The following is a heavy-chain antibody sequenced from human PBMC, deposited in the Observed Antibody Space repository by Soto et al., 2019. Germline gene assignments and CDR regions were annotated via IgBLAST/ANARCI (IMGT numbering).Heavy chain of an antibody. J-gene: IGHJ4*02. V-gene: IGHV1-69*01. Sequence: VKVSCKASGGTFSSYAISWVRQAPGQGLEWMGGIIPIFGTANYAQKFQGRVTITADESTSTAYMELSSLRSEDTAVYYCAKSTTVVIWNYFDYWGQGTLVTVSS. CDR3: AKSTTVVIWNYFDY. CDR1: GGTFSSYA. D-gene: IGHD4-17*01. CDR2: IIPIFGTA.